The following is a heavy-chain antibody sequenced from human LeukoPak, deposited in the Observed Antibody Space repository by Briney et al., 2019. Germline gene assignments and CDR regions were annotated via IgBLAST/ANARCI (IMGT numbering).Heavy chain of an antibody. CDR2: ISSRSSRI. J-gene: IGHJ3*02. D-gene: IGHD5-18*01. CDR3: ARDTAYAFDI. CDR1: GFTFNSYS. V-gene: IGHV3-48*01. Sequence: PGGSLRLSCAASGFTFNSYSMNWVRQAPGKGLEWVSCISSRSSRIYYTESVKGRFTISRDNAKNSLYLQMNSLRAEDTAVYYCARDTAYAFDIWGQGTMVTVSS.